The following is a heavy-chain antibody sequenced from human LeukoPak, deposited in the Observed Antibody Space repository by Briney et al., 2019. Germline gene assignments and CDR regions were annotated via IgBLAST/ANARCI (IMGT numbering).Heavy chain of an antibody. CDR1: GFTLSDYG. Sequence: QPGGSLRLSCAASGFTLSDYGMSWVRQAPGKGLEWVSAISGSSRSTYYADSVKGRFTISRDNSKNTLYVQMNSLRAEDTAVYYCAKGALFGDNYYYYYMDVWGKGTTVTISS. J-gene: IGHJ6*03. V-gene: IGHV3-23*01. CDR2: ISGSSRST. D-gene: IGHD2-21*01. CDR3: AKGALFGDNYYYYYMDV.